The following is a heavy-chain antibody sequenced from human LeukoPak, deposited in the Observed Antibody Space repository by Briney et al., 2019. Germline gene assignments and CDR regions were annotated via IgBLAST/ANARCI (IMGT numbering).Heavy chain of an antibody. V-gene: IGHV4-39*07. J-gene: IGHJ4*02. Sequence: SEALSLTCTVSGGSISSSSYYWGWIRQPPGKGLEWIGSIYYSGSTYYNPSLKSRVTISVDTSKNQFSLKLSSVTAADTAVYYCARRVKLWFGEFGYYFDYWGQGTLVTVSS. CDR1: GGSISSSSYY. CDR3: ARRVKLWFGEFGYYFDY. CDR2: IYYSGST. D-gene: IGHD3-10*01.